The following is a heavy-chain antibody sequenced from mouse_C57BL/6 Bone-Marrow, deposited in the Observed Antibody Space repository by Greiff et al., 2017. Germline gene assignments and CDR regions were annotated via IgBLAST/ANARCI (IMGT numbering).Heavy chain of an antibody. J-gene: IGHJ1*03. CDR2: IWSGGGT. V-gene: IGHV2-2*01. Sequence: VKLQESGPGLVQPSQSLSITCTVSGFSLTSYGVHWVRQSPGKGLAWLGVIWSGGGTAYNEAFLSRLSIRKDNSKRQVFFKMNSLQADDTAIYYCARSYYGSRTSYFDVGGTGTTVTVSS. D-gene: IGHD1-1*01. CDR3: ARSYYGSRTSYFDV. CDR1: GFSLTSYG.